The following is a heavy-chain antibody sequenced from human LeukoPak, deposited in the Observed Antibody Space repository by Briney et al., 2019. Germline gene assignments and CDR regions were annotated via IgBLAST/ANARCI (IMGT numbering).Heavy chain of an antibody. J-gene: IGHJ4*02. D-gene: IGHD2-21*01. V-gene: IGHV3-74*01. CDR1: GLAFSNYW. CDR2: IKADGSTT. CDR3: ARGVINRYGFDF. Sequence: GGSLRLFCAASGLAFSNYWMRWVRQAPGKGLVWVSRIKADGSTTNYADTVKGRFTISRDNAKNTVYLQMNSLRGEDTAVYYCARGVINRYGFDFGGQGTLDPVSS.